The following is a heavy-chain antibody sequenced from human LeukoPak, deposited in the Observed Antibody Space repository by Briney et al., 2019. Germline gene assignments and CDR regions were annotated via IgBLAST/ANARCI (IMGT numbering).Heavy chain of an antibody. J-gene: IGHJ4*02. Sequence: GSLRLSCVASGFPFSSYWMTWVRQAPGKGLEWIGEIYHSGSTNYNPSLKSRVTISVDKSKNQFSLKLSSVTAADTAVYYCARTGYCSSTSCYLLDYWGQGTLVTVSS. CDR3: ARTGYCSSTSCYLLDY. V-gene: IGHV4-4*02. D-gene: IGHD2-2*01. CDR1: GFPFSSYW. CDR2: IYHSGST.